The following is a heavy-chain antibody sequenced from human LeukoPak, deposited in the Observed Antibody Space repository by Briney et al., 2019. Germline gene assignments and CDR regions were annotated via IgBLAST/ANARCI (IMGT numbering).Heavy chain of an antibody. V-gene: IGHV3-7*01. CDR3: VTDDGDV. CDR2: INEDGSGK. Sequence: GGSLRLSCAASGFTFSSYEMNWVRQAPGKGLEWVASINEDGSGKYSMDSVKDRVTISRDNAKNSLDLQINSLTVEDTAIYYCVTDDGDVWGKGTTVTVSS. J-gene: IGHJ6*04. CDR1: GFTFSSYE.